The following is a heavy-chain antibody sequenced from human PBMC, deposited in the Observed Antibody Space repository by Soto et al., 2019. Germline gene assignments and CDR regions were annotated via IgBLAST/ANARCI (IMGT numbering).Heavy chain of an antibody. D-gene: IGHD2-21*01. CDR2: IYYSGST. CDR3: ARAEDYCGGECYYYYYGMDV. Sequence: PSETLSLTCTVSGGSISSGDYYWSWIRQPPGKGLEWIGYIYYSGSTYYNPSLKSRVTISVDTSKNQFSLKLSSVTAADTAVYYCARAEDYCGGECYYYYYGMDVWGQGTTVTVSS. J-gene: IGHJ6*02. CDR1: GGSISSGDYY. V-gene: IGHV4-30-4*01.